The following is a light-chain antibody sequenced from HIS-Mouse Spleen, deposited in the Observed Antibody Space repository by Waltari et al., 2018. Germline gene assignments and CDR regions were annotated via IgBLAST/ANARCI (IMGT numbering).Light chain of an antibody. Sequence: SYELTQPPSVSVSPGQTARITCSGDALPKKYAYWYQQKSGQAPVLVSYEDSKRPSGIPGRFSGSSSGTMATLTISGAQVEDEADYYCYSPDSSGNHRVFGGGTKLTVL. CDR3: YSPDSSGNHRV. V-gene: IGLV3-10*01. CDR1: ALPKKY. J-gene: IGLJ2*01. CDR2: EDS.